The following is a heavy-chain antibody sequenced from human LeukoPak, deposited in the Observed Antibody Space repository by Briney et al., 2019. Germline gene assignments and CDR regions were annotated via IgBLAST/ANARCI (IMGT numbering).Heavy chain of an antibody. CDR2: ISPNSGGT. J-gene: IGHJ4*02. CDR3: AMNIVAPSSFDD. Sequence: ASVKVSCKASGYTFTGYYIHWLRQAPGQGLEWMGWISPNSGGTNYAQNFQGRVTMTGDTSISTAYMELSRLRSDDTAVYYCAMNIVAPSSFDDWGRGTLVTVSS. CDR1: GYTFTGYY. D-gene: IGHD5-12*01. V-gene: IGHV1-2*02.